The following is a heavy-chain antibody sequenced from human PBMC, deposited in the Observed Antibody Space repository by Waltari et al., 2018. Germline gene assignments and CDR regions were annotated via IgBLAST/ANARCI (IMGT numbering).Heavy chain of an antibody. CDR3: ARDRIPATFRCWFDS. D-gene: IGHD2-2*01. Sequence: QLHLQESGPGLVKPSETLFLTCTVSGDSISSSSYYWGWIRQPPGKGPQWIGSLYYSGITYDNPSLERRVSMSVETSKNQLSLMLSAVTAADTAVYYCARDRIPATFRCWFDSWGPGTLVTVSS. CDR2: LYYSGIT. CDR1: GDSISSSSYY. V-gene: IGHV4-39*07. J-gene: IGHJ5*01.